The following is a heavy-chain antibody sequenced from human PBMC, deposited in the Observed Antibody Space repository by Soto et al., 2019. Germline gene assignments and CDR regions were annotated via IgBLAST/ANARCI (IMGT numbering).Heavy chain of an antibody. CDR3: ARGSYRISGSGSNWFDA. V-gene: IGHV3-48*03. CDR1: GFTLSSYE. CDR2: ISSSGSTR. D-gene: IGHD2-15*01. J-gene: IGHJ5*02. Sequence: XGALRLSCAASGFTLSSYEMNWVRQAPGKGLEWVLYISSSGSTRYYADSVKGRFTISRDNAKNSLYLQMNSLRAEDTAVYYCARGSYRISGSGSNWFDAWGQGTLVTVSS.